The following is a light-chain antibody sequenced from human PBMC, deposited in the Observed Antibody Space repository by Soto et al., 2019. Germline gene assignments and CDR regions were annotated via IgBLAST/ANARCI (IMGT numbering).Light chain of an antibody. CDR2: EVN. J-gene: IGLJ2*01. CDR1: SSDIGGYNY. CDR3: ASHAGRKNII. V-gene: IGLV2-8*01. Sequence: QSALTQPPSASGSLGRSVTISCTGTSSDIGGYNYVSWYQQHPGKAPKLMIYEVNKRPSGVPDRFSGSKSGNTASLTVSGLQAEDEADYYCASHAGRKNIIFGGGTKLTVL.